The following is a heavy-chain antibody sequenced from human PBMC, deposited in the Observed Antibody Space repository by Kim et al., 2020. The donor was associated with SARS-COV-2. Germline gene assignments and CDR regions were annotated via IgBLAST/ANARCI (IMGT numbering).Heavy chain of an antibody. V-gene: IGHV1-69*04. CDR3: AGESGGSSGWWGYYYYGMDG. Sequence: SVKVSCKASGGTFSSYAISWVRQAPGQGLEWMGRIIPILGIANYAQKFQGRVTITADKSTSTAYMELSSLRSEDTAVYYCAGESGGSSGWWGYYYYGMDGWGQGTTVTVSS. J-gene: IGHJ6*02. D-gene: IGHD6-19*01. CDR2: IIPILGIA. CDR1: GGTFSSYA.